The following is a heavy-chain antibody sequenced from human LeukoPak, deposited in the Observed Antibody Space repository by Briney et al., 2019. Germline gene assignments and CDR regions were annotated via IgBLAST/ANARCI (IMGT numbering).Heavy chain of an antibody. D-gene: IGHD3-22*01. V-gene: IGHV4-59*01. CDR1: GGSISSYY. Sequence: PSETLSLTCTVSGGSISSYYWSWIRQPPGQGLEGLGYIYSSGSTNYNPSLESRVTISVDTSKNHFSLKLSSVTAADTAVYYCARHYYHSSGSYSFDYWGQGTLVTVSS. CDR3: ARHYYHSSGSYSFDY. J-gene: IGHJ4*02. CDR2: IYSSGST.